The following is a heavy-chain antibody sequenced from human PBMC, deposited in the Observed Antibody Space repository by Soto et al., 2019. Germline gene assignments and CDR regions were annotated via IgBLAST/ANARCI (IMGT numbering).Heavy chain of an antibody. CDR1: GGSFSGYY. D-gene: IGHD3-10*01. CDR3: ARDGDGSGSYYHNWFAP. CDR2: INHSGST. V-gene: IGHV4-34*01. J-gene: IGHJ5*02. Sequence: SETLSLTYAVYGGSFSGYYWRWIRQPPGKGLEWIGEINHSGSTNYNPSLKSRVTISVDTSKNQFSLKLSSVTAADTAVYYCARDGDGSGSYYHNWFAPRGQGTLVTVSS.